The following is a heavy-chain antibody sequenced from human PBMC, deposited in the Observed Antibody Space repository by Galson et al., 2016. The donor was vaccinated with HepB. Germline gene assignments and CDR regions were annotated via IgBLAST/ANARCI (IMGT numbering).Heavy chain of an antibody. CDR3: AKGVASRPGYYFDL. V-gene: IGHV3-64D*06. CDR1: GFTFSTYA. Sequence: SLRLSCAASGFTFSTYAMHWVRQAPGKGLEYVSGINSNGGDINYADSVKGRFTISRDNSKNTLYFQMSGLRPEDTAVYYCAKGVASRPGYYFDLWGQGTLVTVSP. CDR2: INSNGGDI. J-gene: IGHJ4*02. D-gene: IGHD6-13*01.